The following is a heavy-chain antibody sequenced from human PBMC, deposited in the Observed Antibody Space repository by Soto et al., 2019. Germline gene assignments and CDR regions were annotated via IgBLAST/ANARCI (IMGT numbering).Heavy chain of an antibody. V-gene: IGHV4-39*01. Sequence: QLQLQESGPGLVKPSETLSLTCTVSGGSISSSSYYWGWIRQPPGKGLEWIGSIYYSGSTYYNPSFKSRVTITVDTSKNQFSVKLSSVTAADTAVYYCASLYGDYVSYWGQGTLVTVSS. CDR3: ASLYGDYVSY. CDR2: IYYSGST. J-gene: IGHJ4*02. CDR1: GGSISSSSYY. D-gene: IGHD4-17*01.